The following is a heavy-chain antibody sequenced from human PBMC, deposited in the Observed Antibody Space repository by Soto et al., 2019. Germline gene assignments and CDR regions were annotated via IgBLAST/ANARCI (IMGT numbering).Heavy chain of an antibody. J-gene: IGHJ3*02. V-gene: IGHV3-15*01. CDR1: GFTFSNVW. Sequence: EVQLVESGGGLVKPGGSLRLSCAASGFTFSNVWMSWVRQAPGKGLEWVGRIKNKIDGWTTDYAAPVKGRFTISRDDSKNTVYLQMNSLKSEDIAVYYCTTNDAFDIWGQGTMVTVSS. CDR3: TTNDAFDI. CDR2: IKNKIDGWTT.